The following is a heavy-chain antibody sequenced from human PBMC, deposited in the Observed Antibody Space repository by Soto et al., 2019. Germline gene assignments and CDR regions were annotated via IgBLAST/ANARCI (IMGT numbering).Heavy chain of an antibody. Sequence: ASVKVSCKASGYTFTSYGISWVRQAPGQGLEWMGWISAYNGNTNYAQKLQGRVTMTTDTSTSTAYMELRSLRSDDTAVYYCARMIREDIVVVVAANWFDPWGQGTLVTVSS. J-gene: IGHJ5*02. CDR3: ARMIREDIVVVVAANWFDP. D-gene: IGHD2-15*01. CDR2: ISAYNGNT. CDR1: GYTFTSYG. V-gene: IGHV1-18*01.